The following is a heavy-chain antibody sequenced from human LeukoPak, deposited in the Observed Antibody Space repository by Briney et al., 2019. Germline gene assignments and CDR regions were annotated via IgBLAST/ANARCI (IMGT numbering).Heavy chain of an antibody. CDR2: IYYSGST. Sequence: KASETLSLTCTVSGGSISSYYWSWIRQPPGKGLEWIGYIYYSGSTNYNPSLKSRVTISVDTSKNQFSLKLSSVTAADTAVYYCAGERGYYYDSSGYYLSYWGQGTLVTVSS. J-gene: IGHJ4*02. V-gene: IGHV4-59*01. CDR3: AGERGYYYDSSGYYLSY. CDR1: GGSISSYY. D-gene: IGHD3-22*01.